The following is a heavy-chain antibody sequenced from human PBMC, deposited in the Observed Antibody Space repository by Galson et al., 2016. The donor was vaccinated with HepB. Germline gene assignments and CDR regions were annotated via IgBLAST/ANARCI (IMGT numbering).Heavy chain of an antibody. V-gene: IGHV3-7*01. Sequence: SLRLSCAASGRTISDFWMDWVRQAPGKGLEWVANIQGDGSDKYYVESVRGRLTISRDNAKTSLYLQMNSLKVEDTGVYYCSTEVMGAYFDWGQGTLVTVSS. J-gene: IGHJ4*02. CDR3: STEVMGAYFD. CDR1: GRTISDFW. D-gene: IGHD3-16*01. CDR2: IQGDGSDK.